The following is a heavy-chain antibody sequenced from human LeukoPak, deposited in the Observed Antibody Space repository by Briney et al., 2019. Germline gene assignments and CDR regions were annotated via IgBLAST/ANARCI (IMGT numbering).Heavy chain of an antibody. Sequence: PGGSLRLSCAASGFTFSSYSMNWVRQAPGKGLEWVSYISSSSSTIYYADSVKGRFTISRDNAKNSLYLQMNSLRAEDTALYYCAKGENSGSYGGFDYWGQGTLVTVSS. CDR3: AKGENSGSYGGFDY. D-gene: IGHD1-26*01. CDR1: GFTFSSYS. V-gene: IGHV3-48*04. J-gene: IGHJ4*02. CDR2: ISSSSSTI.